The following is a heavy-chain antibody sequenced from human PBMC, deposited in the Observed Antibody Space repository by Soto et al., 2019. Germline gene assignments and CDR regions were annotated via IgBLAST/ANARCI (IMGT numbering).Heavy chain of an antibody. V-gene: IGHV4-31*03. Sequence: PSETLSLTCTVSGGSISSGGYYWSWIRQHPGKGLEWIGYIYYSGSTYYNPSLKSRVTISVDTSKNQFSLKLGSVTAADTAVYYCARDRHYYDSSGYLDYWGQGTLVTVSS. D-gene: IGHD3-22*01. CDR3: ARDRHYYDSSGYLDY. CDR1: GGSISSGGYY. J-gene: IGHJ4*02. CDR2: IYYSGST.